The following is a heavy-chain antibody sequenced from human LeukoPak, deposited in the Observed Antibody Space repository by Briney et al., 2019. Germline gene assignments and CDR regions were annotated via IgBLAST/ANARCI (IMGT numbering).Heavy chain of an antibody. CDR2: IYYSGST. J-gene: IGHJ5*02. Sequence: SQTLSLTCTVSGGSISSGGYYWSWIRQHPGKGLEWIGYIYYSGSTYYNPSLKSRVTISVDTSKNQFSLKLSSVTAADTAVYYCARERDGEAAAAPWFDPWGQGTQVTVSS. D-gene: IGHD6-13*01. CDR1: GGSISSGGYY. CDR3: ARERDGEAAAAPWFDP. V-gene: IGHV4-31*03.